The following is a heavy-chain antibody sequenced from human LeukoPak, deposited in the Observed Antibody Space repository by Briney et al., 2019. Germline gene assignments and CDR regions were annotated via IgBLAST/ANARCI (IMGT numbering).Heavy chain of an antibody. Sequence: GGSLRLSCAASGFTFSDYYMSWLRQAPGKGLEWVSYISSSGSTIYYADSVKGRFTISRDNAKNSLYLQMNSLRAEDTAVYYCARSDRIAAAIDYWGQGTLVTVSS. CDR2: ISSSGSTI. J-gene: IGHJ4*02. CDR3: ARSDRIAAAIDY. D-gene: IGHD6-13*01. CDR1: GFTFSDYY. V-gene: IGHV3-11*01.